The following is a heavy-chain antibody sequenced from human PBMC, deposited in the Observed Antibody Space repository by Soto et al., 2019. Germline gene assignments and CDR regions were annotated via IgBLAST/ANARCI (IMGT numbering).Heavy chain of an antibody. D-gene: IGHD6-6*01. CDR2: VSVGGDST. V-gene: IGHV3-23*01. J-gene: IGHJ4*02. CDR3: AKGSSSGAYGSASEFSY. CDR1: GFIFDIYA. Sequence: EVQMLESGGGLVQPGGSLRLSCVASGFIFDIYAMSWVRQAPGKGLEWVSAVSVGGDSTYYADSVKGRFTISRDNSKTMVILQMNSLRAEDTAVYYCAKGSSSGAYGSASEFSYWGQGARVTVSS.